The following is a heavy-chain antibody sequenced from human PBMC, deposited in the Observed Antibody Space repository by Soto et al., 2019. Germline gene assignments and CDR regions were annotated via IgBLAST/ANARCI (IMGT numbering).Heavy chain of an antibody. CDR3: ARNVGGPRDS. J-gene: IGHJ4*02. CDR2: TYYRSKWYT. Sequence: PSQTLSLTCAVSGDSVSSNIAAWDWIRQPPSRGLEWLGRTYYRSKWYTNYAVSVRSRITINPDTSENQFTLQLISVTPEDTAIYYCARNVGGPRDSWGQGTLVTVSS. D-gene: IGHD3-10*02. V-gene: IGHV6-1*01. CDR1: GDSVSSNIAA.